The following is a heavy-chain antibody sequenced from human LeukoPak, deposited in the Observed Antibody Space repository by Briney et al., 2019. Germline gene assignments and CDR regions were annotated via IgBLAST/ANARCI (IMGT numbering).Heavy chain of an antibody. CDR3: SRSYYSSSWYYFDH. V-gene: IGHV1-18*01. CDR1: GYTFNNFG. D-gene: IGHD2-15*01. Sequence: ASVKVSCKTSGYTFNNFGTTWVRQAPGQGPEWMGWISIGDGRTHYGRKFQDRVSMTRDMSSNTAFLELSSLRSDDTAVYFCSRSYYSSSWYYFDHWGQGTLVTVSS. J-gene: IGHJ4*02. CDR2: ISIGDGRT.